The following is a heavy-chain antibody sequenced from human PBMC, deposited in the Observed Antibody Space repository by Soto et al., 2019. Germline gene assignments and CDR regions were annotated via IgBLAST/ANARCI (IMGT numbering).Heavy chain of an antibody. D-gene: IGHD6-19*01. Sequence: QVQLVESGGGVVQPGRSLRLSCAASGFTFSSYAMHWVRQAPGKGLEWVAVISYDGSNKYYADSVKGRFTISRDNSKNTLYLQMNSLRAEDTAVYYCARDPTTSSSGWPPYFDYWGQGTLVTVSS. V-gene: IGHV3-30-3*01. CDR1: GFTFSSYA. CDR2: ISYDGSNK. CDR3: ARDPTTSSSGWPPYFDY. J-gene: IGHJ4*02.